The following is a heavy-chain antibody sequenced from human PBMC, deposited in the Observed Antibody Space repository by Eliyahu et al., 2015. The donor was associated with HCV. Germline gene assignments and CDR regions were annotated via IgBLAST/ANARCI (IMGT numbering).Heavy chain of an antibody. CDR1: GYTFTTYY. CDR3: ARDPYYYGSGKDYYYGMDV. V-gene: IGHV1-46*01. Sequence: QVQLVQSGAEVKKPGASVKVSCKASGYTFTTYYMHWVRQAPGQGLEWVGFINPRGGSTSYAQKFQGRVTMTRDTSTSTVYMELSSLRSEDTAVYYCARDPYYYGSGKDYYYGMDVWGQGTTVTVSS. J-gene: IGHJ6*02. CDR2: INPRGGST. D-gene: IGHD3-10*01.